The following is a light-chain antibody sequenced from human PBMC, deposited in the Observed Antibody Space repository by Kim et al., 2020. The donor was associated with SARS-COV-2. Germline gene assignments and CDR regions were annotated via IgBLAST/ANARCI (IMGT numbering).Light chain of an antibody. Sequence: QKVTISCSGSSSNIGNNYVSWYQQLPGTAPKLLIYDNNKRPSGIPDRLSGSKSGTSATLGITGLQTGDEADYYCGTWDSSLSAGQVFGGGTQLTVL. CDR3: GTWDSSLSAGQV. CDR1: SSNIGNNY. J-gene: IGLJ3*02. CDR2: DNN. V-gene: IGLV1-51*01.